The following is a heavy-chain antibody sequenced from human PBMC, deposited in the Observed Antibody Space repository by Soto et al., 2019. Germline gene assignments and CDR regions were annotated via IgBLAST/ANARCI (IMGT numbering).Heavy chain of an antibody. CDR2: ISGSGGST. CDR3: AKDHPDSSTSFFDC. Sequence: PGGSLRLSCAASQLTFSRFAMSWVRQAPGKGLEWVSTISGSGGSTNYADSVKGRFTISRDNSKSTLYLQMNIMRAEDTAVYYCAKDHPDSSTSFFDCWGQGTLLTVSS. CDR1: QLTFSRFA. V-gene: IGHV3-23*01. J-gene: IGHJ4*02. D-gene: IGHD6-13*01.